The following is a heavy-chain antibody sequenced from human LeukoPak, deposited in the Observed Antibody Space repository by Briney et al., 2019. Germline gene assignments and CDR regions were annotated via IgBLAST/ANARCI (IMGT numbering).Heavy chain of an antibody. J-gene: IGHJ4*02. CDR2: INHSGST. CDR1: GGSFSGYY. V-gene: IGHV4-34*01. D-gene: IGHD3-22*01. CDR3: ARGHYYDSSGYYYY. Sequence: SETLSLTCAVCGGSFSGYYWSWIRQPPGKGLEWIGEINHSGSTNYNPSLKSRATISVDTSKNQFSLKLSSVTAADTAVYYCARGHYYDSSGYYYYWGQGTLVTVSS.